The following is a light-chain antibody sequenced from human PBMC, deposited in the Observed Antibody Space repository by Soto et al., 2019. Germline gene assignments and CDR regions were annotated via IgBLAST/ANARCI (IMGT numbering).Light chain of an antibody. Sequence: QSALTQPPSVSGAPGQRVTISCTGSSSNIGAGYDVHWYQQFPGTAPKLLIYGNSNRPSGVPDRFSGSKSGTSASLAITGLQAEDEADYYCQSYDSSLSVVFGGGTKLTVL. CDR1: SSNIGAGYD. V-gene: IGLV1-40*01. CDR3: QSYDSSLSVV. CDR2: GNS. J-gene: IGLJ2*01.